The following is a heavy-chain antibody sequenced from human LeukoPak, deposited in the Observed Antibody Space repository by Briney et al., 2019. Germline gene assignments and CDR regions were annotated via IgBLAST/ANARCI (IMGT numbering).Heavy chain of an antibody. V-gene: IGHV4-4*07. CDR2: IYTSGST. CDR3: ARETTYYDFDWFDP. D-gene: IGHD3-3*01. CDR1: GGSISSYY. J-gene: IGHJ5*02. Sequence: SETLSLTCTVSGGSISSYYWSWIRQPAGKGLEWTGRIYTSGSTNYNPSLKSRVTMSVDTSKNQFSLKLSSVTAADTAVYYCARETTYYDFDWFDPWGQGTLVTVSS.